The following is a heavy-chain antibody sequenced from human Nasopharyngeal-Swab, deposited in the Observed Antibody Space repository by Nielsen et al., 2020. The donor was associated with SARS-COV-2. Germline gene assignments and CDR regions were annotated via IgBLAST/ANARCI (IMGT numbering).Heavy chain of an antibody. CDR1: GGTFSSYA. J-gene: IGHJ5*02. CDR2: NNAGHGNT. Sequence: ASVTVSCQASGGTFSSYAISWVRQAPGQRLEWTGWNNAGHGNTKYSQKFQGRVTITRDKSASTAYMELSSLRSEDPAVYYCARGGRITIFGVAIPVRARFDPWGQGTLVTVSS. D-gene: IGHD3-3*01. CDR3: ARGGRITIFGVAIPVRARFDP. V-gene: IGHV1-3*01.